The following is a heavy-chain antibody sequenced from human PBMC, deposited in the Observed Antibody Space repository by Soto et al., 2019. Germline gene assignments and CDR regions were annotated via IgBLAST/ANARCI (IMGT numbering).Heavy chain of an antibody. V-gene: IGHV3-48*02. J-gene: IGHJ4*02. CDR2: ISSSSDTI. CDR3: ARDLISGAYTFDY. D-gene: IGHD7-27*01. Sequence: GGSLRLSCEASSFTFSTYNMNWFRQAPGKGLEWVSYISSSSDTIYYADSVKGRFTISRDNAKNSLYLQMNSLRDEDTAVYYCARDLISGAYTFDYWGQGTLVTVSS. CDR1: SFTFSTYN.